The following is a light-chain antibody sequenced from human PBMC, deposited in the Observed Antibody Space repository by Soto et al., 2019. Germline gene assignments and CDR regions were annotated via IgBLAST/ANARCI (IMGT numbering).Light chain of an antibody. CDR1: QSISSW. Sequence: DSQMTQSHSTLPASVGDRLSITFRASQSISSWLAWHQQKPGKAPKILIYDASSLESGVPSRFSGSGSGTEFTLTISSLQADDSATYYCQQYKSYSTFGQGTKVDI. CDR3: QQYKSYST. CDR2: DAS. J-gene: IGKJ1*01. V-gene: IGKV1-5*01.